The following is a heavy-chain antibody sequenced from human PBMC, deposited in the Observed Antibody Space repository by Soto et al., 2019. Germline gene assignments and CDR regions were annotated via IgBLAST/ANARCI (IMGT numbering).Heavy chain of an antibody. J-gene: IGHJ4*02. CDR3: ARAVAVPADFDY. CDR1: GYTFTAYA. D-gene: IGHD6-19*01. Sequence: QVQLVQSGAEEKKPGASVKVSCKASGYTFTAYAMHWVRQAPGQRFEWMGWINAGNGNTKYSQKFQGRVTITRDTSASTAYMELSSLRSEDTAAYYCARAVAVPADFDYWGQGTLVTVSS. V-gene: IGHV1-3*05. CDR2: INAGNGNT.